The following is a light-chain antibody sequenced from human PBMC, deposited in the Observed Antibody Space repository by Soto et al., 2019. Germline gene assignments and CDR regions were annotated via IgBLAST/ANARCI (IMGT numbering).Light chain of an antibody. CDR1: SSDIGSYNF. J-gene: IGLJ2*01. CDR2: EIN. Sequence: QSVLTQPASVSGSPGQSITISCTGTSSDIGSYNFVSWYQQHPGKAPKLLIHEINNRPSGVSIRFSGSKSGNTASLTISGLQAEDEADYYCSSDTTTSTLIFGGGTKVTVL. CDR3: SSDTTTSTLI. V-gene: IGLV2-14*01.